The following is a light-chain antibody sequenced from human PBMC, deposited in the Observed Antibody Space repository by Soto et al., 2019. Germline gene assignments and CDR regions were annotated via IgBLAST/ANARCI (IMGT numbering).Light chain of an antibody. V-gene: IGKV2-24*01. J-gene: IGKJ1*01. CDR2: KIS. Sequence: DVVLTQTPLSSPVTVGQPASISCRSSQSLVHSDGNTYLSWLHQRPGQPPRLLIYKISMRFSGVLDRFSGSGAGTDFTLIISSVESEDVGVYYCMQASQVPWTFGQGTKVEIK. CDR3: MQASQVPWT. CDR1: QSLVHSDGNTY.